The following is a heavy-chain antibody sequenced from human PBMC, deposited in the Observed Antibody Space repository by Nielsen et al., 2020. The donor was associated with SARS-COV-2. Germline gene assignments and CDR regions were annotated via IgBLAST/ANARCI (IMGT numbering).Heavy chain of an antibody. D-gene: IGHD1-26*01. CDR1: GFTFSSYE. CDR3: ARDRLYSGSCFGY. Sequence: GESLKISCAASGFTFSSYEMNWVRQAPGKGLEWVPYISSSGSYIYYADSVKGRFTISRDNAKNSLYLQMNSLRAEDTAVYYCARDRLYSGSCFGYWGQGTLVTVSS. V-gene: IGHV3-21*05. CDR2: ISSSGSYI. J-gene: IGHJ4*02.